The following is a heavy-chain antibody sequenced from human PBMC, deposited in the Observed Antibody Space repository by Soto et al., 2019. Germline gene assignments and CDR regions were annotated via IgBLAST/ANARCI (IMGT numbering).Heavy chain of an antibody. D-gene: IGHD3-3*01. J-gene: IGHJ6*02. CDR2: ISGSGGFT. CDR1: RFTFSTFA. V-gene: IGHV3-23*01. CDR3: AKGGITIFGVVTNYYSGVDV. Sequence: EAQLLESGGGLVQPGGSLRLSCDASRFTFSTFAMSWVRQAPGQGLEWVSVISGSGGFTYYADSVKGRFTISGDNSKNTLFLQMNSLRVEDTAVYYGAKGGITIFGVVTNYYSGVDVWGQGTTVTVSS.